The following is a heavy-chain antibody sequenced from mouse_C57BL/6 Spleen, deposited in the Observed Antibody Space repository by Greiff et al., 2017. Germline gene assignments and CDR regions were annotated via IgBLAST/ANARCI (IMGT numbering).Heavy chain of an antibody. CDR1: GYAFSSYW. CDR3: ARQDYGSRGYFDY. CDR2: IYPGDGDT. Sequence: QVQLKESGAELVKPGASVKISCKASGYAFSSYWMNWVKQRPGKGLEWIGQIYPGDGDTNYNGKFKGKATLTADKSSSTAYMQLSSLTSEDSAVYFCARQDYGSRGYFDYWGQGTTLTVSS. J-gene: IGHJ2*01. V-gene: IGHV1-80*01. D-gene: IGHD1-1*01.